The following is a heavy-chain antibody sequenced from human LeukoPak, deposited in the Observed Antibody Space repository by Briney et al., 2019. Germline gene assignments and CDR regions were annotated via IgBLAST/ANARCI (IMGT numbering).Heavy chain of an antibody. V-gene: IGHV4-4*07. D-gene: IGHD5-18*01. Sequence: SETLSLTCTVSGGSISSYYWSWIRQPAGKGLEWIGRIYTSGSTNYNPSLKSRVTISVDTSKNQFSLKLSSVTAADTAVYYCARPRRGYSYKFADAFDLRGQGTMVTVSS. CDR1: GGSISSYY. CDR2: IYTSGST. CDR3: ARPRRGYSYKFADAFDL. J-gene: IGHJ3*01.